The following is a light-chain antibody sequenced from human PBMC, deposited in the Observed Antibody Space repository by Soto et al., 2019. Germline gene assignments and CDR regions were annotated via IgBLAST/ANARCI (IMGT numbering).Light chain of an antibody. CDR2: DVS. CDR3: SPDTSSSTLEV. V-gene: IGLV2-14*01. J-gene: IGLJ1*01. Sequence: QSALTQPASVSGSPGQSITISCTGTSSDVGGYNYVSWYQQHPGKAPKLMIYDVSNRPSGVSNRFSGSKSGNTASLTISGLQAEDEADYYCSPDTSSSTLEVFGTGTKLTVL. CDR1: SSDVGGYNY.